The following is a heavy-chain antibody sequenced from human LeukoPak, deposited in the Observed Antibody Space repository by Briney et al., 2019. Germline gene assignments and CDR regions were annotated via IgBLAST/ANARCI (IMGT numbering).Heavy chain of an antibody. Sequence: GGSLRLSCAASGFTFSSYAMSWVRQAPGKGLEWVSAISGSGGSTNYADSVKGRFTISRDNSKNALYLQMNGLRAEDTAVYYCAKDQVMSLNAFLDYWGQGTLVTVSS. CDR3: AKDQVMSLNAFLDY. V-gene: IGHV3-23*01. CDR1: GFTFSSYA. J-gene: IGHJ4*02. CDR2: ISGSGGST.